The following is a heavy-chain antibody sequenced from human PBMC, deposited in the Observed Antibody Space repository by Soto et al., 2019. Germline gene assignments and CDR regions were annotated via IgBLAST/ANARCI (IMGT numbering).Heavy chain of an antibody. J-gene: IGHJ6*02. Sequence: QVQLQESGPGLVKPSQTLSLTCTVSGGSISSGDDFWTWIRQPPGKGLEWIGYIYYSGSTYYNPCLKSRLTQSVGTSKNQCSLKLSWVTAADTVVYFCARDRAKWKDYYYFGMDVWGQGTTVTVSS. V-gene: IGHV4-30-4*01. D-gene: IGHD1-20*01. CDR2: IYYSGST. CDR3: ARDRAKWKDYYYFGMDV. CDR1: GGSISSGDDF.